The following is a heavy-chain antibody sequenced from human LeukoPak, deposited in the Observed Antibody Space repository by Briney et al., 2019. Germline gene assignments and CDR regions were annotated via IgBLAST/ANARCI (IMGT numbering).Heavy chain of an antibody. J-gene: IGHJ6*03. Sequence: SQTLSLTCTVSGGSISSGSYYWSWIRQPAGKGLEWIGRIYTSGSTNYNPSLKSRVTISVDTSKNQFSLKLSSVTAAGTAVYYCARDRNIAASYYYYYYYMDVWGKGTTVTVSS. CDR2: IYTSGST. CDR3: ARDRNIAASYYYYYYYMDV. V-gene: IGHV4-61*02. CDR1: GGSISSGSYY. D-gene: IGHD6-6*01.